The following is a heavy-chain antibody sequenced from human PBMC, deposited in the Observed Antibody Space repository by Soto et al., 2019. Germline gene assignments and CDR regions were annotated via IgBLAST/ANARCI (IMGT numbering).Heavy chain of an antibody. Sequence: QLQLQESGPGLVKPSETLSLTCTVSGGSISSSSYYWGWIRQPPGKGLEWIGSIYYSGSTYYNPSLKSRVTISVDTSKNQFSLKLSSVTAADTAVYYCARHFGDYDFWTRAIKRDWFDPWGQGTLVTVSS. J-gene: IGHJ5*02. V-gene: IGHV4-39*01. CDR1: GGSISSSSYY. D-gene: IGHD3-3*01. CDR3: ARHFGDYDFWTRAIKRDWFDP. CDR2: IYYSGST.